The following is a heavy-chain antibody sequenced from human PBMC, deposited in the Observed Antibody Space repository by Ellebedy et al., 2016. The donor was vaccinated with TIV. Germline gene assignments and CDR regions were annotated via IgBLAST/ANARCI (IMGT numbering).Heavy chain of an antibody. J-gene: IGHJ3*02. CDR2: ISPADSHL. D-gene: IGHD3-16*01. Sequence: PGGSLRLSCKGFGYSFTNYWIVWVRQMPGKGLEWMGVISPADSHLRSSPSFQGQVTFSADKSIPPAYLQWSSLKASDSAMYFCARQTQGGGESGVFDIWGQGTLLTVSS. V-gene: IGHV5-51*01. CDR1: GYSFTNYW. CDR3: ARQTQGGGESGVFDI.